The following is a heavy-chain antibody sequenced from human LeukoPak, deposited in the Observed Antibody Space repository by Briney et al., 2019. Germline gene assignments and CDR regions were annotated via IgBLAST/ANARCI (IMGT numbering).Heavy chain of an antibody. CDR3: AKKKDYDILTGSQYFDY. D-gene: IGHD3-9*01. CDR2: ISGSGGST. V-gene: IGHV3-23*01. CDR1: GFTFSSYS. J-gene: IGHJ4*02. Sequence: GGSLRLSCEASGFTFSSYSMNWVRQAPGKGLEWVSAISGSGGSTYYADSVKGRFTISRDNSKNTLYLQMNSLRAEDTAVYYCAKKKDYDILTGSQYFDYWGQGTLVTVSS.